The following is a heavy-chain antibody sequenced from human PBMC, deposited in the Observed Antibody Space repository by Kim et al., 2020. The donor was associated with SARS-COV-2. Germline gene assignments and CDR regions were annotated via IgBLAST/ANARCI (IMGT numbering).Heavy chain of an antibody. CDR2: FDPEDGET. CDR3: ATAIAVAGTTIYYCYGMDV. Sequence: ASVKVSCKVSGYTLTELSMHWVRQAPGKGLEWMGGFDPEDGETIYAQKFQGRVTMTEDTSTDTAYMELSSLRSEDTAVYYCATAIAVAGTTIYYCYGMDVWGQGTTVTVSS. CDR1: GYTLTELS. V-gene: IGHV1-24*01. J-gene: IGHJ6*01. D-gene: IGHD6-19*01.